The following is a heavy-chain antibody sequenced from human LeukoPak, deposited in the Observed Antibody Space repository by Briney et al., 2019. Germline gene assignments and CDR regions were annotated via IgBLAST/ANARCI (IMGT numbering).Heavy chain of an antibody. CDR1: GLTVSSNY. J-gene: IGHJ4*02. Sequence: GGSLRLSCAASGLTVSSNYMTWVRQDQGKGLEWVSIIYSGGTTHYADSVKGRFTISRDNSKNTLYPQMNSLRAEDTAVYYCARLLYYYDSSIYQRYFDYWGQGTLVTVSS. D-gene: IGHD3-22*01. CDR3: ARLLYYYDSSIYQRYFDY. CDR2: IYSGGTT. V-gene: IGHV3-53*01.